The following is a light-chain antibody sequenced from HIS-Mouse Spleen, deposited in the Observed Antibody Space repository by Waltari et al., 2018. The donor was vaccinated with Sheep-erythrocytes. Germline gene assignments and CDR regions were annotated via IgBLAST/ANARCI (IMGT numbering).Light chain of an antibody. CDR3: CSYAGSYTWV. J-gene: IGLJ3*02. CDR2: DVS. Sequence: QSALTQPRSVSGSPGQSVPISCTGTSSDVGGYNYVSWYQQHPGKAPKLMIYDVSKLPSGVPDRVSGSKTGNTASLTISGLQAEDEADYYCCSYAGSYTWVFGGGTKLTVL. CDR1: SSDVGGYNY. V-gene: IGLV2-11*01.